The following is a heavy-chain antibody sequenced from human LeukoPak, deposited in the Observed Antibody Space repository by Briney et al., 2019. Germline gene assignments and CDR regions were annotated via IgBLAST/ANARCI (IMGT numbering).Heavy chain of an antibody. D-gene: IGHD1-14*01. Sequence: GGSLRLSCAASGFTFSSYAVSWVRQAPGKGLEWVSAISGSGGSTYYADSVKGRFTISRDDSENTLSLQMNSLRAEDTAVYYCAKATGYLLWGQGTLVTVSS. CDR2: ISGSGGST. CDR1: GFTFSSYA. CDR3: AKATGYLL. V-gene: IGHV3-23*01. J-gene: IGHJ4*02.